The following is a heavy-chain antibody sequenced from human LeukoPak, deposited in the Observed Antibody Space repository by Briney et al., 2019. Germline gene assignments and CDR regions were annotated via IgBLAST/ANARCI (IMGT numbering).Heavy chain of an antibody. CDR3: ARDLSDYYDSSGSLYWFDP. Sequence: SVKVSCKASGGTFSSYAISWVRQAPGQGLEWMGRIIPIFGTANYAQKFQGRVTITADKSTSTAYMELSSLRSEDTAVYYCARDLSDYYDSSGSLYWFDPWGQGALVTVSS. CDR2: IIPIFGTA. D-gene: IGHD3-22*01. CDR1: GGTFSSYA. V-gene: IGHV1-69*06. J-gene: IGHJ5*02.